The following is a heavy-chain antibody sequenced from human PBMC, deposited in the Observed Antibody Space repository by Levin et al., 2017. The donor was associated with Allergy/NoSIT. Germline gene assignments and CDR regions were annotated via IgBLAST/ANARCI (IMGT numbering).Heavy chain of an antibody. V-gene: IGHV4-59*01. D-gene: IGHD6-13*01. J-gene: IGHJ6*02. CDR1: GASISSYF. CDR3: ARDRVTAADGTYYFYGMDV. CDR2: ISYSGNS. Sequence: SETLSLTCTVSGASISSYFWSWIRQPPGKGLEWIGYISYSGNSKYNPSLRSRVTISVDTSKNQFSLKLRSVTAADTAIYYCARDRVTAADGTYYFYGMDVWGQGTTVTVSS.